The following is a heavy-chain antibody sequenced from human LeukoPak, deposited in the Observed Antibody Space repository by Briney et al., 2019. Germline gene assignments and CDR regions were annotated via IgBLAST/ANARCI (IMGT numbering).Heavy chain of an antibody. CDR3: ARDRPFWSGYHGYFDY. CDR1: GFTFSSYS. D-gene: IGHD3-3*01. J-gene: IGHJ4*02. Sequence: GGSLRLSCAASGFTFSSYSMNWVRQAPGKGLEWVSYISRSSSTIYYADSVKGRFTISRDNAKNSLYLQMNSLRDEDTAVYYCARDRPFWSGYHGYFDYWGQGTLVTVSS. V-gene: IGHV3-48*02. CDR2: ISRSSSTI.